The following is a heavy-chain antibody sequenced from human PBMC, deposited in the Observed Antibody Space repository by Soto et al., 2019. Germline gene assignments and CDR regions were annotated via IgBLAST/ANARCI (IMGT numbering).Heavy chain of an antibody. CDR3: VRDHLRTGMVATRNFSRFDP. D-gene: IGHD5-12*01. V-gene: IGHV1-18*04. Sequence: ASVKVSCKASGYTFTSYGISWVRQAPGQGLEWMGWISAYNVNTNYAQKLQGRVTMTTDTSTSTAYMELRSLRSDDTAVCYCVRDHLRTGMVATRNFSRFDPWGQGTLVTVSS. CDR2: ISAYNVNT. CDR1: GYTFTSYG. J-gene: IGHJ5*02.